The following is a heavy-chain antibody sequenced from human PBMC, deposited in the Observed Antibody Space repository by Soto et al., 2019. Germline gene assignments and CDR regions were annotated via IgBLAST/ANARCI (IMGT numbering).Heavy chain of an antibody. D-gene: IGHD6-19*01. CDR3: ATPPTSSSGWFFDY. J-gene: IGHJ4*02. CDR1: GFTFNNYA. Sequence: GGSLRLSCAASGFTFNNYAMSWVRRAPGKGLEWVSGISSSGGSTNYADSVKGRLTISRDNSKNTLYLQMHSLRAEDTAVYYCATPPTSSSGWFFDYWGQGTLVTVSS. CDR2: ISSSGGST. V-gene: IGHV3-23*01.